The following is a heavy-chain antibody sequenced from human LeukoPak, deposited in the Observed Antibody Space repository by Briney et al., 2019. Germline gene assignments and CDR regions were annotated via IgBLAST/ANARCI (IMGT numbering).Heavy chain of an antibody. V-gene: IGHV3-13*01. D-gene: IGHD3-16*01. J-gene: IGHJ3*01. CDR2: IGLAADT. CDR1: GFTLNRHD. Sequence: PGGSLRLSCEASGFTLNRHDMHWVRRGTGKGLEWVSAIGLAADTYYSGSVKGRFTISREGGKNSLYLQMNSLIPEDTAVYYCARERREFSYGWDAFDVWGRGTKVTVSS. CDR3: ARERREFSYGWDAFDV.